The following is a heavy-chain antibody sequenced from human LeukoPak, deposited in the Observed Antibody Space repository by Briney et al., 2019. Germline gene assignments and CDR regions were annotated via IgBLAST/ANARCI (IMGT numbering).Heavy chain of an antibody. CDR1: GFTFSSYA. D-gene: IGHD5-18*01. Sequence: GGSLRLSCATSGFTFSSYAMSWVRQAPGKGLEWVSGIGASGGSTYYADSVKGRFTISRDNSKNTLYLQMNSLRAEDTAVYYCARGGGIQLWLRSPPQSLDYWGQGTLVTVST. V-gene: IGHV3-23*01. J-gene: IGHJ4*02. CDR2: IGASGGST. CDR3: ARGGGIQLWLRSPPQSLDY.